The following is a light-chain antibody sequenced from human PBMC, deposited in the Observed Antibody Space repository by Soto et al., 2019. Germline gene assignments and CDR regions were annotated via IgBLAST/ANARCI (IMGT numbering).Light chain of an antibody. J-gene: IGLJ1*01. Sequence: QSVLTQPASVSGSPGRSITISCTGTSSDVGAYDYVSWYQQHPDKAPKLMIYEVSHRPSGVSNRFYGSKSVNTATLTISGLQAEDEADYYCSSYTSSSTRVFGTGTKVTVL. CDR3: SSYTSSSTRV. CDR2: EVS. V-gene: IGLV2-14*03. CDR1: SSDVGAYDY.